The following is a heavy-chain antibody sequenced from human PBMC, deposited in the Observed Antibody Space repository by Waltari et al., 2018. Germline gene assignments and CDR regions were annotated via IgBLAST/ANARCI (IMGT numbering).Heavy chain of an antibody. J-gene: IGHJ4*02. CDR2: INHSGST. D-gene: IGHD4-17*01. V-gene: IGHV4-34*01. Sequence: QVQLQQWGAGLLKPSETLSLTCAVYGGSFSGYYWSWIRHPPGKGLEWIGEINHSGSTNYNPSLKTAVTISVDTSKNQFSLKLSSVTAADTAVYYCARRGRVTTRMFDYWGQGTLVTVSS. CDR3: ARRGRVTTRMFDY. CDR1: GGSFSGYY.